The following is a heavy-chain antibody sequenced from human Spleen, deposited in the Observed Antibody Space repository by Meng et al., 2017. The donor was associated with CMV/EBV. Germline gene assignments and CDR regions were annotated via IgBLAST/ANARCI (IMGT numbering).Heavy chain of an antibody. J-gene: IGHJ6*02. V-gene: IGHV1-18*04. D-gene: IGHD4-17*01. CDR1: GYTFTSYG. CDR3: ATSGYGDSGYYHYNMDL. CDR2: ISAYNGDT. Sequence: HVQVVQSGAEVKKPGASVEVSCKTSGYTFTSYGINWVRQTPGQGLEWMGWISAYNGDTKYAQKFQGRVTISIDTSTSTAYMELRSLTSDDTAVYYCATSGYGDSGYYHYNMDLWGQGTTVTVSS.